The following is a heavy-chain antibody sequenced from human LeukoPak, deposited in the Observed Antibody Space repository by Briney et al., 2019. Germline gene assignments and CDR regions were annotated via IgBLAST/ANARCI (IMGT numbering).Heavy chain of an antibody. CDR2: IGSYNGET. CDR1: GYTFTNYG. J-gene: IGHJ4*02. D-gene: IGHD1-26*01. CDR3: ARDWDPTSKTNYFDP. V-gene: IGHV1-18*01. Sequence: GASVKVSCKASGYTFTNYGISWVRQAPGQGLEWMGWIGSYNGETNFAQKFQGRVTMTTDTSTTTVYMELRSLTSDDTAVYYCARDWDPTSKTNYFDPWAQGTRVTVSS.